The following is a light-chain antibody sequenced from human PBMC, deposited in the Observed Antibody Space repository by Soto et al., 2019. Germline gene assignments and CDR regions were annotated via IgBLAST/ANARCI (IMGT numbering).Light chain of an antibody. V-gene: IGKV1-27*01. J-gene: IGKJ1*01. CDR1: QGISNY. CDR3: QKYNSDPQT. CDR2: AAS. Sequence: DIQMTQSPSTLSASVGDRFTITCRASQGISNYLAWYQQKPGKVPKLLXYAASTLQSGVPSRFSGSGSGTDFTLTISSLQPEDVETYYCQKYNSDPQTFGQGTKVDIK.